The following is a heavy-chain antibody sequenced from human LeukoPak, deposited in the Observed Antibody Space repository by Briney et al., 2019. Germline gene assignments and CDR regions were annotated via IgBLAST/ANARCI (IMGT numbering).Heavy chain of an antibody. D-gene: IGHD6-19*01. CDR2: IIPIFGTA. CDR3: ARGRAVAGTDGVDY. J-gene: IGHJ4*02. V-gene: IGHV1-69*13. Sequence: SVKVSCKASGGTFSSYAISWVRQAPGQGLEWMGGIIPIFGTANYAQKSQGRVTITADESTSTAYMELSSLRSEDTAVYYCARGRAVAGTDGVDYWGQGTLVTVSS. CDR1: GGTFSSYA.